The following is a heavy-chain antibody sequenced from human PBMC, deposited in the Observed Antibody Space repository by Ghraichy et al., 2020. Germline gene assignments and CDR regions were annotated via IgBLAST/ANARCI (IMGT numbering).Heavy chain of an antibody. D-gene: IGHD3-9*01. CDR2: ISYDGSNK. J-gene: IGHJ6*02. CDR3: ARGTPDKFYYYYGMDV. V-gene: IGHV3-30*03. CDR1: GFTFSSYG. Sequence: GGSLRLSCAASGFTFSSYGMHWVRQAPGKGLEWVAVISYDGSNKYYADSVKGRFTISRDNSKNTLYLQMNSLRAEDMAVYYCARGTPDKFYYYYGMDVWGQGTTVTVSS.